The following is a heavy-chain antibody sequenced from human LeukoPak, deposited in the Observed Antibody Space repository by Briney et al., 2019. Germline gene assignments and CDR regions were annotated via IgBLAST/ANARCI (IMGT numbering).Heavy chain of an antibody. V-gene: IGHV3-7*03. Sequence: GGSLRLSCAASGFTFSSYRMTWVRQAPGKGLEWVANIKQDGSEKQYVDSVKGRFAISRDNAKKSLYLQINTLRAEDTAVYYCVRGPHIAATSYWGQGTLVTVSS. D-gene: IGHD6-25*01. CDR1: GFTFSSYR. J-gene: IGHJ4*02. CDR3: VRGPHIAATSY. CDR2: IKQDGSEK.